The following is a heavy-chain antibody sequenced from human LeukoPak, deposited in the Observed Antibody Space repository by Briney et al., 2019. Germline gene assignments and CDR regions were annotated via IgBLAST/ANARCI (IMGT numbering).Heavy chain of an antibody. CDR3: ARVGAVGDAFDI. J-gene: IGHJ3*02. CDR2: IYYSGST. CDR1: GGSISSYY. V-gene: IGHV4-59*01. Sequence: PSETLSLTCTVSGGSISSYYWSWIRQPPGKGLEWIGYIYYSGSTNYNPSLKSRVTISVDTSKNQFSLKLSSVTAADTAVYYCARVGAVGDAFDIWGQGTMVTVSS. D-gene: IGHD1-26*01.